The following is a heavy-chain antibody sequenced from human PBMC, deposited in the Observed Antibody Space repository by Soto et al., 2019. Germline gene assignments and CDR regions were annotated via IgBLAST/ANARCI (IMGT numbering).Heavy chain of an antibody. CDR2: IYYSGST. D-gene: IGHD2-2*01. CDR1: GGSISSGDYY. CDR3: ATVVVPALTIGGWFDP. Sequence: SETLSLTCTVSGGSISSGDYYWSWIRQPPGKGLEWIGYIYYSGSTYYNPSLKSRVTISVDTSKNQFSLKLSSVTAADTAVYYCATVVVPALTIGGWFDPWGQGTLVTASS. V-gene: IGHV4-30-4*01. J-gene: IGHJ5*02.